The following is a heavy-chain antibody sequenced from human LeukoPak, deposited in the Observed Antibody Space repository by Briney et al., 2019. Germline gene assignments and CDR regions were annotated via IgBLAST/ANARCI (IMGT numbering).Heavy chain of an antibody. CDR1: GYTFTSYG. V-gene: IGHV7-4-1*02. D-gene: IGHD1-26*01. CDR3: ARGELLRKFDY. CDR2: INTNTGNP. J-gene: IGHJ4*02. Sequence: ASVKVSCKASGYTFTSYGISWVRQAPGQGLEWMGWINTNTGNPTYAQGFTGRFVFSLDTSVSTAYLQISSLKAEDTAVYYCARGELLRKFDYWGQGTLVTVSS.